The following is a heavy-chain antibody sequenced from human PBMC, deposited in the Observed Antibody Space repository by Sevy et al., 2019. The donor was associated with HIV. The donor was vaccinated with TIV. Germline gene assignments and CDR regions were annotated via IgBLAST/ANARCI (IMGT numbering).Heavy chain of an antibody. J-gene: IGHJ5*02. V-gene: IGHV3-48*03. D-gene: IGHD2-8*01. CDR1: GFTFSSYD. CDR2: ISSSGSSI. CDR3: TRNGGAFDNGFDP. Sequence: GGSLRLSCTASGFTFSSYDMNWVRQAPGKGLEWVSKISSSGSSIYYADSVKGRFTISRDNAKNSLNLQMNSLGAEDTDVYYCTRNGGAFDNGFDPWGQGTLVTVSS.